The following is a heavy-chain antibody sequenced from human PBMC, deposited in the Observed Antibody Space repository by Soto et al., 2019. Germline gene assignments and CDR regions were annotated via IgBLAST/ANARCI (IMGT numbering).Heavy chain of an antibody. CDR3: AREGGHNYGLGRGHPFDP. Sequence: QVQLVQSGAEVKKSGSSVKISCKTAGGTFERYAISWVRQAPGRGLEWMGAIIPMFGSPNYAQKFQGRLTITADESTNTVYMEMSSLRFDDTAVYYCAREGGHNYGLGRGHPFDPWGQGTLVTVSS. J-gene: IGHJ5*02. CDR2: IIPMFGSP. D-gene: IGHD4-17*01. CDR1: GGTFERYA. V-gene: IGHV1-69*01.